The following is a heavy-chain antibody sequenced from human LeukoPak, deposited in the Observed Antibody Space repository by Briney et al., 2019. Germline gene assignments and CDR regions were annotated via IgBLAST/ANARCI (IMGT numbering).Heavy chain of an antibody. CDR2: INPNSGGT. Sequence: ASVKVSCKASGYTFTGYYMHWVRQAPGQGLEWMGWINPNSGGTNYAQKFQGRVTMTRDTSISTAYMELSRLRSDDTAVYYRARPLLPYCTNGVCYEAGRLWFDPWGQGTLVTVSS. V-gene: IGHV1-2*02. J-gene: IGHJ5*02. D-gene: IGHD2-8*01. CDR1: GYTFTGYY. CDR3: ARPLLPYCTNGVCYEAGRLWFDP.